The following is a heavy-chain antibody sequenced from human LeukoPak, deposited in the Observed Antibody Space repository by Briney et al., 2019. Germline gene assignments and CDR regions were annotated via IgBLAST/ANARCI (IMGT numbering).Heavy chain of an antibody. CDR2: ITGSGVGT. Sequence: PGGSLRLSCAASGFTFSSYAMSWVRQAPGKGLEWVSGITGSGVGTYYADSVKGRFTISRDNSKNTLYLQMNSLRAEDTAVYYCAKDTPSDSSGYYYPSGDYWGQGTLVTVSS. J-gene: IGHJ4*02. D-gene: IGHD3-22*01. V-gene: IGHV3-23*01. CDR1: GFTFSSYA. CDR3: AKDTPSDSSGYYYPSGDY.